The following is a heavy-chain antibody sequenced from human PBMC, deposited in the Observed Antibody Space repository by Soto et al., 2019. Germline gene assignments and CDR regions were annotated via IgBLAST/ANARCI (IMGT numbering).Heavy chain of an antibody. D-gene: IGHD2-2*01. CDR1: GGSFSGGDSY. V-gene: IGHV4-30-4*01. Sequence: QVQLQESGPGLVKPSQTLSLTCTVSGGSFSGGDSYGGWIRQPPGKGLEWIGYIYSSGSTYYNPSLKSRVTISVDTSKNQFSLKLSSVTAADTAVYYCASRTAANYYWGQGTLVTVSS. CDR2: IYSSGST. CDR3: ASRTAANYY. J-gene: IGHJ4*02.